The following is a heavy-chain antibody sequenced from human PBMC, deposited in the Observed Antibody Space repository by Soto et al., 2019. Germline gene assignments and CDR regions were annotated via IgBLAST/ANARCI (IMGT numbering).Heavy chain of an antibody. Sequence: QVQLVESGGGVVQPGRSLRLSCAASGFTFSSYGMHWVRQAPGKGLEWVAVIWYDGSNKYYADSVKGRFTISRDNSKNTLYLQMNSLRAEDTSVYYCARAPPYLERSQYYYGMDVWGQGTTVTVSS. D-gene: IGHD1-1*01. V-gene: IGHV3-33*01. J-gene: IGHJ6*02. CDR1: GFTFSSYG. CDR2: IWYDGSNK. CDR3: ARAPPYLERSQYYYGMDV.